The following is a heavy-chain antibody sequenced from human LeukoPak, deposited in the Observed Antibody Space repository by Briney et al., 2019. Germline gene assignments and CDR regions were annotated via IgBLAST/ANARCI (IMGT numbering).Heavy chain of an antibody. V-gene: IGHV3-49*04. D-gene: IGHD3-10*01. J-gene: IGHJ3*02. Sequence: GGSLRLSCTASGFTFGDYAMSWVRQAPGKGLEWVGFIRSKGYGGTTEYAASVKGRFTISRDDSKSIAYLQMNSLKTEDTAVYYCATAGRLWFGDPVAFDIWGQGTMVTVSS. CDR1: GFTFGDYA. CDR2: IRSKGYGGTT. CDR3: ATAGRLWFGDPVAFDI.